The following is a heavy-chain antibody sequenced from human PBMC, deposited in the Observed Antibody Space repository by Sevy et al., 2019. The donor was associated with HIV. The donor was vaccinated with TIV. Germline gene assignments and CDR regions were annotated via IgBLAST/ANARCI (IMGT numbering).Heavy chain of an antibody. CDR3: ARPSYTGSSFWYFDL. V-gene: IGHV4-4*07. J-gene: IGHJ2*01. CDR1: GGSISGTY. CDR2: FYSSGNT. D-gene: IGHD1-26*01. Sequence: SETLSLTCTVSGGSISGTYWTWIRQPAGKGLEWIGTFYSSGNTDYNPSLKSRVTMSVDTSKNQFSLNLSSVTAADTAVYYCARPSYTGSSFWYFDLWGRGTLVTVPS.